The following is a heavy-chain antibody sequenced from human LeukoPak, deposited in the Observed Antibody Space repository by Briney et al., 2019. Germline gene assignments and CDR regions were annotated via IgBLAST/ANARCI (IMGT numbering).Heavy chain of an antibody. J-gene: IGHJ4*02. CDR3: AKVYPVSGSFDY. CDR2: ISYDGSNK. CDR1: GFTFSSYG. V-gene: IGHV3-30*18. Sequence: PGGSLRLSCAASGFTFSSYGMHWVRQAPGKGLEWVAVISYDGSNKYYADSVKGRFTISRDNSKNTLYLQMNSLRAEDTAVYYCAKVYPVSGSFDYWGQGTLVTVSS. D-gene: IGHD1-26*01.